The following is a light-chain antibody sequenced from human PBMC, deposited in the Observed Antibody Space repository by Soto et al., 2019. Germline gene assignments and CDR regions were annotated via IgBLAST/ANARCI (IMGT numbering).Light chain of an antibody. CDR1: SSNIGAGYD. Sequence: QSVLTQPPSVSGGPGQRVTISCAGSSSNIGAGYDVHWYQQLPGTAPKLLIYGNSNRPSGVPDRFSGSESGTSASLVITGLQAEDEADYYCQSYDNSLSGPYVFGTGTKVTVL. V-gene: IGLV1-40*01. J-gene: IGLJ1*01. CDR2: GNS. CDR3: QSYDNSLSGPYV.